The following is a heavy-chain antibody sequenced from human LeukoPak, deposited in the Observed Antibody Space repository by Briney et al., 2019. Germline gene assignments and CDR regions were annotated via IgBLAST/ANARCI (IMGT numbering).Heavy chain of an antibody. CDR3: ARDHLIGSRGYWFDP. J-gene: IGHJ5*02. CDR1: GFPFSSYS. Sequence: PGGSLRLSCAASGFPFSSYSMNWVRQAPGKWLECVSSISSISSFFYYADSVKGRFTIVIDKAKKLVYFRMDRLRCEGMAVYYCARDHLIGSRGYWFDPWGQGTLVTVSS. V-gene: IGHV3-21*01. D-gene: IGHD3-16*01. CDR2: ISSISSFF.